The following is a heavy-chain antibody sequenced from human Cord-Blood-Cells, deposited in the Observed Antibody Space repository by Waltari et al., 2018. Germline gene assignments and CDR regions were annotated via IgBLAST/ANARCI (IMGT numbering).Heavy chain of an antibody. CDR3: ARDLAARYAFDI. J-gene: IGHJ3*02. V-gene: IGHV4-34*01. CDR2: INHGRST. Sequence: QVQLQQWGAGLLKPSETLSLTCAVYGGSFSGYYWSWIRQPPGKGLEWIGEINHGRSTNYNPALKSRVTISVDTSKNQFSLKLSSVTAADTAVYYCARDLAARYAFDIWGQGTMVTVSS. CDR1: GGSFSGYY. D-gene: IGHD6-6*01.